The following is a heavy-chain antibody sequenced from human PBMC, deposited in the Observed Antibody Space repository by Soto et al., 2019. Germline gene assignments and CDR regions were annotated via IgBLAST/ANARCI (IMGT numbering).Heavy chain of an antibody. V-gene: IGHV2-5*02. D-gene: IGHD6-13*01. CDR1: GFSLSTSGVG. Sequence: QITLKESGPTLVKPTQTLTLTCTFSGFSLSTSGVGVGWIRQPPGKALEWLALIYWDDDKRYSPSLKSRLTITNDPSTNQATLTMTNMHPTRTAPSYCAHSCTHLLYSSTWYVLNRFDPWCQGPLATLSP. CDR2: IYWDDDK. CDR3: AHSCTHLLYSSTWYVLNRFDP. J-gene: IGHJ5*02.